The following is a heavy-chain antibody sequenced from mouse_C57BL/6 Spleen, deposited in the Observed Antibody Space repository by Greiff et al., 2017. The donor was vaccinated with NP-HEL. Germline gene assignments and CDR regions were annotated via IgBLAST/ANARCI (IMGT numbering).Heavy chain of an antibody. D-gene: IGHD2-3*01. CDR3: ASSYDGGAMDY. J-gene: IGHJ4*01. CDR2: IDPSDSET. Sequence: QVQLQQPGAELVRPGSSVKLSCKASGYTFTSYWMHWVKQRPIQGLEWIGNIDPSDSETHYNQKFKDKATLTVDKSSSTAYMQLSSLTSEDSAVYYCASSYDGGAMDYWGQGTSVTVSS. CDR1: GYTFTSYW. V-gene: IGHV1-52*01.